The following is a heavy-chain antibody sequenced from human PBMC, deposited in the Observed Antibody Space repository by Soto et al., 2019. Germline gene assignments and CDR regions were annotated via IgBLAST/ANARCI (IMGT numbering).Heavy chain of an antibody. CDR1: GFTFNSYT. CDR3: AQGPWLDRFDY. D-gene: IGHD6-19*01. Sequence: VQLLESGGGLVQPGGSLRLSCAASGFTFNSYTMSWVRQAPGKGLEWVSAVSGGTTYYADSVKGRFTISTDNSKSTVHLQMNSLRAEDTAVYYCAQGPWLDRFDYWGQGTLVTVSS. CDR2: VSGGTT. J-gene: IGHJ4*02. V-gene: IGHV3-23*01.